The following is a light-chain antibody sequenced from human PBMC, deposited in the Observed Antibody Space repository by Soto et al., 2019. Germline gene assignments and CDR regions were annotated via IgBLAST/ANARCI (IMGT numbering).Light chain of an antibody. CDR3: CSYAGSSTPYVV. V-gene: IGLV2-23*02. J-gene: IGLJ2*01. CDR2: EVS. Sequence: QSALTQPASVSGSPGQSITISCTGTSSDVGSYNLVSWYQQHPGKAPKLMIYEVSKRPSGVPNRFSGSKSGNTASLTISGLQAEDEADYYCCSYAGSSTPYVVFGGGTKLTVL. CDR1: SSDVGSYNL.